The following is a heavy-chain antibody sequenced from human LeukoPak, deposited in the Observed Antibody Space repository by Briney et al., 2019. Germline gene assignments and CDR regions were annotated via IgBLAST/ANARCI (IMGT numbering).Heavy chain of an antibody. CDR3: AKARIAAAGTGAFDV. CDR1: GFTFSSYT. Sequence: GGSLRLSCAGSGFTFSSYTMNWVRQAPGKGLEWVSAFSATDGSAQYAESVRGRFTISRDNSKNSLYLQMNSLRDEDTAVHFCAKARIAAAGTGAFDVWGQGTMVTVSS. CDR2: FSATDGSA. V-gene: IGHV3-23*01. D-gene: IGHD6-13*01. J-gene: IGHJ3*01.